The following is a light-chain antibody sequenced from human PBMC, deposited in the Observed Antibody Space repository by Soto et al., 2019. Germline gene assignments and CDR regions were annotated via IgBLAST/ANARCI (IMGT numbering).Light chain of an antibody. J-gene: IGKJ1*01. Sequence: IVLTQSPGTLSLSPGERATLSCRASQSVSSSYLAWYQQKPGQAPRLLIYGASSRATGIPDRFSGSGSGTDFSLTISRLEPEEFAVYYCQQYGSSRTFGQGTNVEIK. CDR1: QSVSSSY. V-gene: IGKV3-20*01. CDR3: QQYGSSRT. CDR2: GAS.